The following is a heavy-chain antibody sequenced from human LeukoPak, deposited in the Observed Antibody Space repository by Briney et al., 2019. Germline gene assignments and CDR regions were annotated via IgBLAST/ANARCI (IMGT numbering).Heavy chain of an antibody. V-gene: IGHV3-13*01. J-gene: IGHJ4*02. CDR2: IGTAGDT. D-gene: IGHD1-26*01. CDR1: GFTFSSYD. CDR3: ARGVGARGRYYFDY. Sequence: GGSLRLSCAASGFTFSSYDVHWVRQATGKGLEWVSAIGTAGDTYYPGSVKGRFTISRENAKNSLYLQMNSLRAGDTAVYYCARGVGARGRYYFDYWGQGTLVTVSS.